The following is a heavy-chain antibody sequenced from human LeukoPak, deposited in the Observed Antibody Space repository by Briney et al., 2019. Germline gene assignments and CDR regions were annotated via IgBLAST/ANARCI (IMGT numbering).Heavy chain of an antibody. D-gene: IGHD6-13*01. V-gene: IGHV4-38-2*01. Sequence: SETLSLTCAVSGYSISSGYYWGWIRQPPGKGLEWIGSIYHSGSTYYNPSLKSRVTISVDTSKNQFSLKLSSVTAADTAVYYCARVAAGTTTMKGAWSAPWGQGTLVTVSS. J-gene: IGHJ5*02. CDR3: ARVAAGTTTMKGAWSAP. CDR1: GYSISSGYY. CDR2: IYHSGST.